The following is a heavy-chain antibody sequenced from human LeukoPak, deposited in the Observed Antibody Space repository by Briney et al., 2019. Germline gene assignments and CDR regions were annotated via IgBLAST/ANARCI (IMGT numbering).Heavy chain of an antibody. CDR3: AKCSAGCYLLAFDI. CDR2: IKSDGSST. CDR1: GFTFSSYW. V-gene: IGHV3-74*01. Sequence: PGGSLRLSCAASGFTFSSYWMHWVRQAPGKGLVWVSHIKSDGSSTSYADSVKGRFTISRDNSKNTLYLQMNSLRAEDTAVYYCAKCSAGCYLLAFDIWGQGTLVAVSS. D-gene: IGHD2-2*01. J-gene: IGHJ3*02.